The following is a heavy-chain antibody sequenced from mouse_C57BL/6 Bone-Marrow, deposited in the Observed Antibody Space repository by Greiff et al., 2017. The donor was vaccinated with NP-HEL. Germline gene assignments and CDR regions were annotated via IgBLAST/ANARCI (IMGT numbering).Heavy chain of an antibody. J-gene: IGHJ4*01. CDR1: GYSFTSYW. CDR2: IDPSDSST. V-gene: IGHV1-59*01. Sequence: QVQLQQPGAELVRPGTSVKLSCKASGYSFTSYWMHWVKQRPGQGLEWIGVIDPSDSSTNYNQKFKGKATLTVDTSSSTAYMQLSSLTSEDSAVYYCARSYAMDYWGQGTSVTVSS. CDR3: ARSYAMDY.